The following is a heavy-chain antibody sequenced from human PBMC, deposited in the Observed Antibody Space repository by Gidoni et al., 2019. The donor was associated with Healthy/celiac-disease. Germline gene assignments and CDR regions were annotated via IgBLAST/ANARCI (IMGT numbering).Heavy chain of an antibody. J-gene: IGHJ5*02. Sequence: EVQLVESGGGLVQPGGALRLSCAASGCTFSSYSMNGVRQAPGKGMEWVSDISSSSSTIYYADSVKSRFTISRDNAKNSLYLQMNSLRDEDKAVHYCARVIAAAGKGNWFDPWGQGTLVTVSS. V-gene: IGHV3-48*02. CDR1: GCTFSSYS. CDR3: ARVIAAAGKGNWFDP. D-gene: IGHD6-13*01. CDR2: ISSSSSTI.